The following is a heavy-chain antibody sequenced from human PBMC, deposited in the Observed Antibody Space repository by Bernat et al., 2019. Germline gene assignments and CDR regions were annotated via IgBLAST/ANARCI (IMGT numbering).Heavy chain of an antibody. Sequence: QVQLVESGGGLVKPGGSLRLSCVASGFTFSDYYMSWIRQAPGKGLDWVSYMSSSSSYTNYADSVKGRFTVARDNAKNSLYLQMNSLRAEDTAVYYCARSTSTSAPYMDVWGKGTTVTVSS. CDR3: ARSTSTSAPYMDV. V-gene: IGHV3-11*05. CDR2: MSSSSSYT. J-gene: IGHJ6*03. CDR1: GFTFSDYY.